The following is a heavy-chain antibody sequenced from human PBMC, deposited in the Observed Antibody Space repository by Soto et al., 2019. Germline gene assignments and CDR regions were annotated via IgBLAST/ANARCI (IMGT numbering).Heavy chain of an antibody. CDR2: IWYDGSNK. D-gene: IGHD1-26*01. CDR1: GFNFSSYG. J-gene: IGHJ6*02. Sequence: GGSLRLSCAASGFNFSSYGMHWVRQAPGKGLEWVAVIWYDGSNKYYADSVKGRFTISRDNSKNTLYLQMNSLRAEDTAVYYCARDIGGGIVGGMDVWGQGTTVTVSS. V-gene: IGHV3-33*01. CDR3: ARDIGGGIVGGMDV.